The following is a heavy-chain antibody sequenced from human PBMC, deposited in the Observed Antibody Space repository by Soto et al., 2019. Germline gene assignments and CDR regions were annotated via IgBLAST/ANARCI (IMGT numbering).Heavy chain of an antibody. J-gene: IGHJ4*02. Sequence: SETLSLTCAVYGGSFSGYYWSWIRQPPGKGLEWIGEINHSGSTNYNPSLKSRVTISVDTSKNQFSLKLSSVTAADTAVYYCARKGRTTNLDYWGQGTLVTVSS. D-gene: IGHD4-17*01. CDR3: ARKGRTTNLDY. V-gene: IGHV4-34*01. CDR1: GGSFSGYY. CDR2: INHSGST.